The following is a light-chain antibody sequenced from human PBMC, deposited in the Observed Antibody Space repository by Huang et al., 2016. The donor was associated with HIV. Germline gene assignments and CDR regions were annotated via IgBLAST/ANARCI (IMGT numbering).Light chain of an antibody. CDR3: QQYNNWPYT. CDR2: GAS. J-gene: IGKJ2*01. CDR1: QSGGST. Sequence: DTVMTQTPVTLSVSPGARDTRAGRASQSGGSTLAWFQQKPGQAPRLLIQGASTRATGIPARVSGSGSGTEFTLTISSLQSEDCAVYYCQQYNNWPYTFGQGTKLEIK. V-gene: IGKV3-15*01.